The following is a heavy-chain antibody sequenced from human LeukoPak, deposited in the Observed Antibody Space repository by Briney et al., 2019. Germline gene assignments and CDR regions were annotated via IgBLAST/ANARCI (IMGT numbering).Heavy chain of an antibody. J-gene: IGHJ4*02. CDR2: IYYSGST. Sequence: SETLSLTCTVSGASLSPNYWSWIRQPPGKGLEWIGYIYYSGSTDYNPSLKSRVTISVDTSKNQVSLKLNSVTAADTAVYYCARGHYGSGTSTYPDWGQGTLVTVSS. CDR3: ARGHYGSGTSTYPD. V-gene: IGHV4-59*01. D-gene: IGHD3-10*01. CDR1: GASLSPNY.